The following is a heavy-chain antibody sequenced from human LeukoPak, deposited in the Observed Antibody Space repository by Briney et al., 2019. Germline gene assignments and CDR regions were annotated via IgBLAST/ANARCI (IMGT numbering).Heavy chain of an antibody. Sequence: GGSLRLSCAASGFTVSGNHMTWVRQAPGKGLEWVSVIYSGGKTYNADSVKGRLTISRDNSKNTLYLQMNTLRAEDTAVYYCARLTGSYYFDYWGQGTLVTVSS. V-gene: IGHV3-53*01. CDR2: IYSGGKT. CDR3: ARLTGSYYFDY. CDR1: GFTVSGNH. J-gene: IGHJ4*02. D-gene: IGHD3-9*01.